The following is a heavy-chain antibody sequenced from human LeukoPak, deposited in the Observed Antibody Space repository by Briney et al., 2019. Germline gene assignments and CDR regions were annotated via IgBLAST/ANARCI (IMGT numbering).Heavy chain of an antibody. D-gene: IGHD1-26*01. CDR1: GYTFTSYY. V-gene: IGHV1-2*02. CDR3: ARDNSVGGIAWWFDP. Sequence: ASVKVSCKASGYTFTSYYMHWVRQAPGQGLEWMGWINPNSGGTNYAQKFQGRVTMTRDMSATTDYMELSSLTSEDTAVYYCARDNSVGGIAWWFDPWGQGTLVTVSS. CDR2: INPNSGGT. J-gene: IGHJ5*02.